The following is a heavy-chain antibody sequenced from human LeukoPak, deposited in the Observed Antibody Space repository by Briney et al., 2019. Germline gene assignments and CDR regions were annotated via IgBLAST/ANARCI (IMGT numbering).Heavy chain of an antibody. Sequence: PGRSLRLSCAASGFTFDDYAMHWVRQAPGKGLEWVSGISWNSGSIGYADSVKGRFTISRDNAKNSLYLQMNSLRAEDTALYYCAKAAVDYYDSSGYFSWGQGTLVTVSS. CDR3: AKAAVDYYDSSGYFS. V-gene: IGHV3-9*01. J-gene: IGHJ5*02. CDR2: ISWNSGSI. D-gene: IGHD3-22*01. CDR1: GFTFDDYA.